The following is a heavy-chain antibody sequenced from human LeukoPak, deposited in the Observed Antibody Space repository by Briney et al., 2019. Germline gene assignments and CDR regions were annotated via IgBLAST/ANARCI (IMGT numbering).Heavy chain of an antibody. J-gene: IGHJ4*02. Sequence: GGSLRLSCAASGFTFSSYWMSWVRQAPGKRLEWVANIKQDGSEKYYVDSVKGRFTISRDNAKNSLYLQMNSLRAEDTAVYYCARGSLSSSYYYGSFDYWGQGTLVTVSS. V-gene: IGHV3-7*01. CDR2: IKQDGSEK. D-gene: IGHD3-22*01. CDR1: GFTFSSYW. CDR3: ARGSLSSSYYYGSFDY.